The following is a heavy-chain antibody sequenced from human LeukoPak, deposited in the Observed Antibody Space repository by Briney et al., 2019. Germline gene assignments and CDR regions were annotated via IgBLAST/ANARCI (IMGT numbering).Heavy chain of an antibody. D-gene: IGHD3-10*01. CDR2: IYYSGST. CDR1: GGSISSYY. CDR3: AREPDPYYYGSGGWFDP. V-gene: IGHV4-59*01. J-gene: IGHJ5*02. Sequence: SETLSLTCTVSGGSISSYYWSWIRRPPGKGLEWIGYIYYSGSTNYNPSLKSRVTISVDPSKNQFSLKLSSVTAADTAVYYCAREPDPYYYGSGGWFDPWGQGTLVTVSS.